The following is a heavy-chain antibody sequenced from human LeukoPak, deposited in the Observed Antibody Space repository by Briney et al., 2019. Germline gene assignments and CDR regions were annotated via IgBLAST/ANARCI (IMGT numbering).Heavy chain of an antibody. V-gene: IGHV3-7*01. CDR1: GFTFNTYA. CDR3: ARETPRLGETRDGYR. Sequence: GGSLRLSCAASGFTFNTYAMSWVRQAPGKGLECLANIKQDGSETYYADSVQGRFTISRDNAKNSLYLQMNSLRAEDTAVYYCARETPRLGETRDGYRWGQGTLVTVSS. D-gene: IGHD5-24*01. CDR2: IKQDGSET. J-gene: IGHJ4*02.